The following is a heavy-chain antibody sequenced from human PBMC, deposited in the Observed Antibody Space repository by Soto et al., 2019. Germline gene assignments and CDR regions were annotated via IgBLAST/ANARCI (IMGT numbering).Heavy chain of an antibody. J-gene: IGHJ6*03. CDR3: TTAYCSSTSCYGEYYYYYYMDV. CDR2: IKSKTDGGTT. D-gene: IGHD2-2*01. Sequence: GGSLRLSCAASGFTFSNAWMSWVRQAPGKGLEWVGRIKSKTDGGTTDYAAPVKGRFTISRDDSKNTLYLQMNSLKTEDTAVYYCTTAYCSSTSCYGEYYYYYYMDVWGKGTTVTVS. V-gene: IGHV3-15*01. CDR1: GFTFSNAW.